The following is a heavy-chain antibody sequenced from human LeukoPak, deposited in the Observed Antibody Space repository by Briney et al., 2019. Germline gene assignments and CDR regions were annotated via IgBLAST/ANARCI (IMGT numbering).Heavy chain of an antibody. CDR3: ARDGRGIAAAGYTTDY. D-gene: IGHD6-13*01. J-gene: IGHJ4*02. V-gene: IGHV1-69*06. CDR2: IIPIFGTA. CDR1: GGTFSSYA. Sequence: SVKVSYKASGGTFSSYAISWVRQAPGQGLEWMGGIIPIFGTANYAQKFQGRVTITADKSTSTAYMELSSLRSEDTAVYYCARDGRGIAAAGYTTDYWGQGTLVTVSS.